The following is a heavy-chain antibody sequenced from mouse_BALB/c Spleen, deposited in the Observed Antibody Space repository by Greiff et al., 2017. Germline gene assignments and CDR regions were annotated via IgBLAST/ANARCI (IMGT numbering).Heavy chain of an antibody. J-gene: IGHJ4*01. V-gene: IGHV3-2*02. CDR3: ARSVGLGRYAMDY. D-gene: IGHD2-4*01. CDR1: GYSITSDYA. CDR2: ISYSGST. Sequence: VQLKESGPGLVKPSQSLSLTCTVTGYSITSDYAWNWIRQFPGNKLEWMGYISYSGSTSYNPSLKSRISITRDTSKNQFFLQLNSVTTEDTATYYCARSVGLGRYAMDYWGQGTSVTVSS.